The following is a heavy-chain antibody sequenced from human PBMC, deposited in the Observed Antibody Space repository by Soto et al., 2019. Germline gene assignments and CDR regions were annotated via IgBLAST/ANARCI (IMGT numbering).Heavy chain of an antibody. CDR3: PRQRGGGGY. CDR1: GFTVSNNY. V-gene: IGHV3-53*01. J-gene: IGHJ4*02. CDR2: IYSGGYT. Sequence: EVQLVESGGGLIQPGGSLRLSCAVSGFTVSNNYMSWVRQAPGKGLEGVSVIYSGGYTAYGDSVKGRFTISRDNSKNTLNPQRNSLRPNGTAVHFCPRQRGGGGYWGQGTLVTVSS. D-gene: IGHD6-25*01.